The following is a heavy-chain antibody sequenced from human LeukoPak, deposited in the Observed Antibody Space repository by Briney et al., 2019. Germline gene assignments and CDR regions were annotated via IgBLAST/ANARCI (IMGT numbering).Heavy chain of an antibody. Sequence: ASVKVSCKASGYTFTSYGISWVRQAPGQGLEWMGWISAYNGNTNYAQKLQGRVTMTTDTSTSTAYMELRSLRSDDTAVYYCAREAITIFGVVSSGGNWFDPWGQGALVTVSS. CDR1: GYTFTSYG. V-gene: IGHV1-18*01. CDR3: AREAITIFGVVSSGGNWFDP. D-gene: IGHD3-3*01. J-gene: IGHJ5*02. CDR2: ISAYNGNT.